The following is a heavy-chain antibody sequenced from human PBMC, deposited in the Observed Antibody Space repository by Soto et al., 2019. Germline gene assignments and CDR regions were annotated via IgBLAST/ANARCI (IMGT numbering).Heavy chain of an antibody. CDR3: ARSRDYDFWSGYYLLLYNWFDP. CDR1: GFSLSNARMG. J-gene: IGHJ5*02. V-gene: IGHV2-26*01. Sequence: SGPTLVNPTETLTLTCTVSGFSLSNARMGVSWIRQPPGKALEWLAHIFSNDEKSYSTSLKSRFTISKDTSKSQLVLTLTNMDPVDTATFYCARSRDYDFWSGYYLLLYNWFDPWGQGTLVTVSS. CDR2: IFSNDEK. D-gene: IGHD3-3*01.